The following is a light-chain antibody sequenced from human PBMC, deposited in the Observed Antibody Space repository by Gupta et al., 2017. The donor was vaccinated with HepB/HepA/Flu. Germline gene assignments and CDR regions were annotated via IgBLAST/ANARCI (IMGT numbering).Light chain of an antibody. CDR1: SSDVGGYNY. V-gene: IGLV2-14*03. J-gene: IGLJ2*01. Sequence: QSALTQPASVSGSPGQSITIPCTGTSSDVGGYNYVSCYQQHPGKAPKLMIYDVSNRPSGVSNRFSGSKSGNTASLTISGLQAEDEADYYCSSYTSSSTLVVFGGGTKLTVL. CDR2: DVS. CDR3: SSYTSSSTLVV.